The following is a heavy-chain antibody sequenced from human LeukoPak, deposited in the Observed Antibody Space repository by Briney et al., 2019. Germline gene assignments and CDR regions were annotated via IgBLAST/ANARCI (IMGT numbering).Heavy chain of an antibody. J-gene: IGHJ4*02. CDR2: ISYDGSNK. CDR3: ARGGCSSTSCYAPY. CDR1: GFTFSSYA. Sequence: TGRSLRLSCAASGFTFSSYAMHWVRQAPGKGLEWVAVISYDGSNKYYADSVKGRFTISRDNSKNTLYLQMNSLRAEDTAVYYCARGGCSSTSCYAPYWGQGTLVTVSS. D-gene: IGHD2-2*01. V-gene: IGHV3-30-3*01.